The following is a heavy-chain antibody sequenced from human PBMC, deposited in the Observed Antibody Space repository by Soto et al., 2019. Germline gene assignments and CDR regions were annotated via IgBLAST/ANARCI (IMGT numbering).Heavy chain of an antibody. V-gene: IGHV3-23*01. D-gene: IGHD5-12*01. CDR2: ISGSGGST. Sequence: GGSLRLSCAASGFTFSSYAMSWVRQAPGKGLEWVSAISGSGGSTYYADSVKGRFTISRDNSKNTLYLQMNSLRAEDTAVYYCEHDKCSGYDWAPDFDYWGQVNLVTVSS. J-gene: IGHJ4*02. CDR1: GFTFSSYA. CDR3: EHDKCSGYDWAPDFDY.